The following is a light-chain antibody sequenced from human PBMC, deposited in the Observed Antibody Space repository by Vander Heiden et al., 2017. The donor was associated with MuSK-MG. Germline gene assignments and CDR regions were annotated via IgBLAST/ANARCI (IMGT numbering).Light chain of an antibody. CDR2: KVS. Sequence: QSALTQPASVSVSPGPSITISFTGTSSDVGSYNLVSWYQQHPGKAPTLIIYKVSERPSGVSNRFSGSKYGNTASLTISGLQAADEADYYCGSSADNSPVIFGGGTKLTVL. CDR3: GSSADNSPVI. J-gene: IGLJ2*01. CDR1: SSDVGSYNL. V-gene: IGLV2-23*02.